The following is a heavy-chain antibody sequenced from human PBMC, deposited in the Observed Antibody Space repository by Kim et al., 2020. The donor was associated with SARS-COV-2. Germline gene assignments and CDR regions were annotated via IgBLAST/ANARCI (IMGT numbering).Heavy chain of an antibody. D-gene: IGHD3-10*01. J-gene: IGHJ4*02. CDR3: AKDYYGSVSYIGY. V-gene: IGHV3-9*01. Sequence: YADTVKGRVTISRDNAKTSLYLQMNSLRAEATALYYCAKDYYGSVSYIGYWGQGPLVTVSS.